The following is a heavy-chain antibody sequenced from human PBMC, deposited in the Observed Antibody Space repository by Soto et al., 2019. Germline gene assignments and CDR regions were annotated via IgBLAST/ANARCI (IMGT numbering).Heavy chain of an antibody. J-gene: IGHJ6*02. D-gene: IGHD2-2*01. Sequence: ASVKVTCKASGYTFTGYYMDWVRQAPGQGLEWMGWINPNSGGTNYAQKFQGRVTMTRDTSISTAYMELSGLRSDDTAVYYCARERRKCSSTSCYGYYYGMDVWGQGTTVTVSS. CDR2: INPNSGGT. CDR3: ARERRKCSSTSCYGYYYGMDV. CDR1: GYTFTGYY. V-gene: IGHV1-2*02.